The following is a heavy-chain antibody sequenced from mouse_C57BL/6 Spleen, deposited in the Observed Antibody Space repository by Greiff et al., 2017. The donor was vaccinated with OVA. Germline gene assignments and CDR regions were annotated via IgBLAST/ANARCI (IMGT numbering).Heavy chain of an antibody. CDR3: ARVPYDYDEGYAMDY. CDR2: ISDGGSYT. Sequence: DVHLVESGGGLVKPGGSLKLSCAASGFTFSSYAMSWVRQTPEKRLEWVATISDGGSYTYYPDNVKGRFTISRDNAKNNLYLQMSHLKSEDTAMYYCARVPYDYDEGYAMDYWGQGTSVTVSS. J-gene: IGHJ4*01. D-gene: IGHD2-4*01. V-gene: IGHV5-4*01. CDR1: GFTFSSYA.